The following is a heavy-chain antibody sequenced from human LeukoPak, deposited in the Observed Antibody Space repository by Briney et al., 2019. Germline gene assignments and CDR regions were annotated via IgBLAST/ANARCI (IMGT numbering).Heavy chain of an antibody. CDR1: GGSFSGYY. Sequence: SETLSLTCAVYGGSFSGYYWSWIRQPPGKGLEWIGEINHSGSTNYNPSLKSRVTISVDTSKNQFSLKLSSVTAADTAVYYCATSYYGDYVPFDYWGQETLVTASS. V-gene: IGHV4-34*01. CDR3: ATSYYGDYVPFDY. CDR2: INHSGST. J-gene: IGHJ4*02. D-gene: IGHD4-17*01.